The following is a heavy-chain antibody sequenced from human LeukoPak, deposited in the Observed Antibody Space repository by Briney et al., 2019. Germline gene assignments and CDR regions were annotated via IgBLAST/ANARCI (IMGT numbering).Heavy chain of an antibody. CDR1: GFTFSSYA. CDR2: ISGSGGST. J-gene: IGHJ1*01. CDR3: AKDGRDIVVVVAASGYFQH. Sequence: GGSLRLSCAASGFTFSSYAMSWVRQAPGKGLEWVSAISGSGGSTYYAGSVKGRFTISRDNSKNTLYLQMNSLRAEDTAVYYCAKDGRDIVVVVAASGYFQHWGQGTLVTVSS. D-gene: IGHD2-15*01. V-gene: IGHV3-23*01.